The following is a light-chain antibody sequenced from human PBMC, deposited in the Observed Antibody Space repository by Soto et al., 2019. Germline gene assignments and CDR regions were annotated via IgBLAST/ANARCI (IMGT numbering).Light chain of an antibody. J-gene: IGLJ2*01. CDR2: EVR. CDR3: NSYTNSSAVV. CDR1: SXDVGSYNY. Sequence: QSALTQPASVSGSPGQSITISCTGTSXDVGSYNYVSWYQQHPGKAPKLMIYEVRNRPSGVSDRFSGSKSGKTASLTIFGLQAEDEADYYCNSYTNSSAVVFGGGTKVTVL. V-gene: IGLV2-14*01.